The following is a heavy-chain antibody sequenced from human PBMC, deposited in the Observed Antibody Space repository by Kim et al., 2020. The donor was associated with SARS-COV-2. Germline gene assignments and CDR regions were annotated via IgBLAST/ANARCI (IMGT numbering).Heavy chain of an antibody. CDR3: ARRSGGYSKRGYYYYYYMDV. V-gene: IGHV5-51*01. Sequence: GESLKISCKGSGYSFTSYWIGWVRQMPGKGLEWMGIIYPGDSDTRYSPSFQGQVTISADKSISTAYLQWSSLKASDTAMYYCARRSGGYSKRGYYYYYYMDVWGKGTPVTVSS. CDR2: IYPGDSDT. CDR1: GYSFTSYW. J-gene: IGHJ6*03. D-gene: IGHD4-4*01.